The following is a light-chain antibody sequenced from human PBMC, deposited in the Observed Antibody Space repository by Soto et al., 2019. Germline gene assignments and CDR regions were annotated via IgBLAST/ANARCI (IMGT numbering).Light chain of an antibody. CDR3: QQYNSYWWT. CDR1: QSISSW. CDR2: KAS. J-gene: IGKJ2*02. V-gene: IGKV1-5*03. Sequence: DIPMTQSPSTLSASVGDRVTITCRASQSISSWLAWYQQKPGKAPKLLIYKASSLESGVPSRFSGSGSGTEFTLTISSLQPDDFATYYCQQYNSYWWTFGQGTKLEIK.